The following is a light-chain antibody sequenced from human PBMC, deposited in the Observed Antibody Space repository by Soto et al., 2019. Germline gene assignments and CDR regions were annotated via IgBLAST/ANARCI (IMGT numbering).Light chain of an antibody. CDR3: QHYNNWPLT. V-gene: IGKV3-15*01. CDR2: ATS. CDR1: QSVSSN. J-gene: IGKJ4*01. Sequence: EIGMTNSPSTLSVSPGERASLSCRASQSVSSNLAWYQQKPGQTPRLLIYATSTRATGIPARFSGSGSGTEFTLTISSLQSEDFAVYYCQHYNNWPLTFGGGTKVDI.